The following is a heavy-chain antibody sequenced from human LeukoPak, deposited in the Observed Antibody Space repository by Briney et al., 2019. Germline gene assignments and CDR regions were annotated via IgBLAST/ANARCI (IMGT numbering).Heavy chain of an antibody. J-gene: IGHJ4*02. CDR1: GGSISSGDYY. D-gene: IGHD3-3*01. CDR2: IYYSGST. V-gene: IGHV4-30-4*01. CDR3: ARAYDFWSGSEGGFDY. Sequence: SETLSLTCTVSGGSISSGDYYWSWIRQPPGKGLEWIGYIYYSGSTHYNPSLKSRVTISVDTSKNQFSLKLSSVTAADTAVYYCARAYDFWSGSEGGFDYWGQGTLVTVSS.